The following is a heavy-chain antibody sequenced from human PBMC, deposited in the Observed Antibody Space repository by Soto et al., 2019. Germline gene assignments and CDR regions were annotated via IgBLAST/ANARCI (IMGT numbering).Heavy chain of an antibody. V-gene: IGHV3-9*01. CDR2: ISWNSGNI. J-gene: IGHJ4*02. D-gene: IGHD2-2*01. CDR1: AFTFRDYA. Sequence: EVQLVESGGGLVQPGRSLRLSCAASAFTFRDYAMHWVRQAPGRGLEWVSCISWNSGNIVYVDSVEGRFTISRDNAKNSLYLQMNSLRHEDTAFYYCVKGYTTSCFAHLHYWGQGALVTVSS. CDR3: VKGYTTSCFAHLHY.